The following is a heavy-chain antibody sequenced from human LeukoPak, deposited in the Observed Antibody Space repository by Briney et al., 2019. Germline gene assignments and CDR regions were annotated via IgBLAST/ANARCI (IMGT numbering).Heavy chain of an antibody. Sequence: GASVKVSCKASGYTFTSYAIHWVRLAPGQGLEWMGWITPSGGTNYPQKFQGRVAITWDTSITTVYMELSSLRSDDTAVYYCAKAVKVDDTSGYYGVFDYWGQGTLVTVSS. V-gene: IGHV1-2*02. CDR1: GYTFTSYA. CDR2: ITPSGGT. J-gene: IGHJ4*02. CDR3: AKAVKVDDTSGYYGVFDY. D-gene: IGHD3-22*01.